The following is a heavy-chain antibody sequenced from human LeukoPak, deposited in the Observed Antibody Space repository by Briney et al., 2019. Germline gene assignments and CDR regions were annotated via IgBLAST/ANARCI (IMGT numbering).Heavy chain of an antibody. CDR3: AKSPVPYCSGGSCYARMNYYFDY. CDR1: GFTFSSYA. CDR2: ISGSGGST. V-gene: IGHV3-23*01. D-gene: IGHD2-15*01. Sequence: PGGSLRLSCAASGFTFSSYAMSWVRQAPGKGLEWVSAISGSGGSTYYADSVKGRFTISRDNSKNTLYLQMNSLRAEDTAVYYCAKSPVPYCSGGSCYARMNYYFDYWGQGTLVTVSS. J-gene: IGHJ4*02.